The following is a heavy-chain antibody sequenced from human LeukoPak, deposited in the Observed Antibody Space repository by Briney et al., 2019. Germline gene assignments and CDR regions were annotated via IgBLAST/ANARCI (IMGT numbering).Heavy chain of an antibody. V-gene: IGHV4-34*01. CDR1: GGSFSGYY. Sequence: PSETLSLTCAVYGGSFSGYYRSWIRQPPGKGLEWIGSIYYSGSTYYNPSLKSRVTISVDTSKNQFSLKLSSVTAADTAVYYCARHSLPFDSSGYYFYLPLQTYYFDYWGQGTLVTVSS. CDR3: ARHSLPFDSSGYYFYLPLQTYYFDY. D-gene: IGHD3-22*01. CDR2: IYYSGST. J-gene: IGHJ4*02.